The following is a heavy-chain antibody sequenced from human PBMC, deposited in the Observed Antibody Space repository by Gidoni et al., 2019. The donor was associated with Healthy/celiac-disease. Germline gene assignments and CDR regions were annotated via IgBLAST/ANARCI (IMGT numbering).Heavy chain of an antibody. V-gene: IGHV1-3*01. CDR1: GSTFTNYA. J-gene: IGHJ4*02. CDR2: INAGNGNT. CDR3: AREGTWFGEPFEY. D-gene: IGHD3-10*01. Sequence: QVQLVQSGAEVKKPGASVKVSCKASGSTFTNYAMHWVRQAPGQRLEWMGWINAGNGNTKYSQKFQGRVTITRDTSASTAYMELSSLRSEDTAVYYCAREGTWFGEPFEYWGQGTLVTVSS.